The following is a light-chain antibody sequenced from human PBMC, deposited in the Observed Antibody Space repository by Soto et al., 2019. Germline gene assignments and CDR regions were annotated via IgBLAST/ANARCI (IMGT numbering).Light chain of an antibody. CDR3: SSYTTNITPVV. J-gene: IGLJ2*01. CDR2: EVT. V-gene: IGLV2-14*01. Sequence: QSALTQPASVSGSPGQSITISCTGTSGDIGSYNRVSWYQQHPGKAPKLIIYEVTDRPSGVSNRFSGSKSGNTASLTISGLQAEDEAEYYCSSYTTNITPVVFGGGTKLTVL. CDR1: SGDIGSYNR.